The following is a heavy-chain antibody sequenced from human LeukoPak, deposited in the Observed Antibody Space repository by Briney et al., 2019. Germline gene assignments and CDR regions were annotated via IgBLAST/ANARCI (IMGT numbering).Heavy chain of an antibody. D-gene: IGHD3-10*01. CDR1: GFAFSNYA. V-gene: IGHV3-43*01. CDR2: ISWDGGST. CDR3: AKGYRLVSGSLDY. J-gene: IGHJ4*02. Sequence: PGGSLRLSCAASGFAFSNYAMSWVRQAPGKGLEWVSLISWDGGSTYYADSVKGRFTISRDNSKNSLYLQMNSLRTEDTALYYCAKGYRLVSGSLDYWGQGTLVTVSS.